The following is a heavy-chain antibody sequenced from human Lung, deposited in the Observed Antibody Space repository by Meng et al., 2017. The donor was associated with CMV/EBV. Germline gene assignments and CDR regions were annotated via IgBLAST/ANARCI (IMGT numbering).Heavy chain of an antibody. Sequence: GESLKISCAASGFTFSSYSMNWVRQAPGKGLEWVSSISSSSSYIYYADSVKGRFTISRDNAKNSLYLQMNSLRAEDTAVYYCARDGSFWSGYYAPVACDIWGQGTMVTVSS. V-gene: IGHV3-21*01. CDR1: GFTFSSYS. D-gene: IGHD3-3*01. CDR3: ARDGSFWSGYYAPVACDI. J-gene: IGHJ3*02. CDR2: ISSSSSYI.